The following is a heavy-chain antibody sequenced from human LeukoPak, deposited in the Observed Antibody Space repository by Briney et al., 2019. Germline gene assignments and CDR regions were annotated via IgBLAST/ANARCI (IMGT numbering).Heavy chain of an antibody. CDR2: ISAYNGNT. CDR3: ARDAGSGIFGDLNYFDY. D-gene: IGHD3-3*01. CDR1: GYTFTSYG. V-gene: IGHV1-18*01. J-gene: IGHJ4*02. Sequence: GASVKVSCKASGYTFTSYGISWVRQAPGQGLEWMGWISAYNGNTNYAQKLQGRVTMTTDTSTSTAYMELRSLRSDDTAVYYCARDAGSGIFGDLNYFDYWGQGTLVTVSS.